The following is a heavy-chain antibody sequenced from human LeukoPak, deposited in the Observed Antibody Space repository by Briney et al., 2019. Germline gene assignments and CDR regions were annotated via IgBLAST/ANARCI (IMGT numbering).Heavy chain of an antibody. D-gene: IGHD3-9*01. CDR1: GFTFSSYW. V-gene: IGHV3-7*01. CDR3: AREGGYYDILTGYYTYYYYGMDV. Sequence: GRSLRLSCAASGFTFSSYWMSWVRQAPGKGLEWVANIKQDGSEKDYVDSVKGRFTISRDNAKNSLYLQMNSLRAEDTAVYYCAREGGYYDILTGYYTYYYYGMDVWGQGTTVTVSS. J-gene: IGHJ6*02. CDR2: IKQDGSEK.